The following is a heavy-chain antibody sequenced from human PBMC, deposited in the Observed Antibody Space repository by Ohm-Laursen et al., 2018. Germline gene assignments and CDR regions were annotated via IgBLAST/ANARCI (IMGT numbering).Heavy chain of an antibody. D-gene: IGHD5-12*01. CDR2: ISKTSTYI. CDR3: ARSGSGYDEGPAY. J-gene: IGHJ4*02. CDR1: GFTFSSYT. Sequence: SLRLSCAASGFTFSSYTMNWVRQAPGKGLEWVASISKTSTYIYHAESVKGRFTISRDNAKNSLFLQMNSLRAEDTAVYYCARSGSGYDEGPAYWGQGTLVTVSP. V-gene: IGHV3-21*01.